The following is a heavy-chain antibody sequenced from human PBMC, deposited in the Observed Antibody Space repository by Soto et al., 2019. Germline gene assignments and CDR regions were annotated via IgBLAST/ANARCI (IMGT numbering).Heavy chain of an antibody. CDR2: IYYSGST. CDR3: ARGGSSGYYYKFDY. CDR1: GGSISSYY. Sequence: PSETLSLTCTVSGGSISSYYWSWIRQPPGKGLEWIGYIYYSGSTNYNPSLKSRVTISVDTSKNQFSLKLSSVTAADTAVYYCARGGSSGYYYKFDYWGQGTLVTSPQ. V-gene: IGHV4-59*01. D-gene: IGHD3-22*01. J-gene: IGHJ4*02.